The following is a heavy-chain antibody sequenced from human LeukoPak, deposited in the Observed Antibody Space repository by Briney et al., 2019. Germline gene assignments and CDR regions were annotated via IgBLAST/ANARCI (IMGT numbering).Heavy chain of an antibody. CDR2: ISAYNGNT. CDR1: GYTFTSYG. J-gene: IGHJ4*02. D-gene: IGHD3-10*01. V-gene: IGHV1-18*01. Sequence: ASVKVSCKASGYTFTSYGISWVRQAPGQGPEWMGWISAYNGNTNYAQKLQGRVTMTTDTSTSTAYMELRSLRSDDTAVYYCARNYYGSGSYYALDYWGQGTLVTVSS. CDR3: ARNYYGSGSYYALDY.